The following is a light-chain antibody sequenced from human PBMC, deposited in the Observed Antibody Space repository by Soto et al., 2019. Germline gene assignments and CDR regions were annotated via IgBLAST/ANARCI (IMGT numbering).Light chain of an antibody. J-gene: IGLJ2*01. V-gene: IGLV1-47*01. CDR2: RNN. CDR1: SSNIGSNY. CDR3: AAWDDSLSGVV. Sequence: QSVLTQPPSASGTPGQRVTISCSGTSSNIGSNYVYWYQQLPGRAPKHLIFRNNKRPSGVPDRFSGSTSGTSASLAISGLRSADEADYYCAAWDDSLSGVVFGGGTKLTVL.